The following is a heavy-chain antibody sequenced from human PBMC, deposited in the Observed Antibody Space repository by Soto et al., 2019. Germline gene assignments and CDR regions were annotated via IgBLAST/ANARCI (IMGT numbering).Heavy chain of an antibody. J-gene: IGHJ4*02. Sequence: TSETLSLTCAVYGESFSVYYWRRIRQPPGKGLEWIAEINHSGSTNYNPSLKSRVTISVDTSKNQFSLKLSSVTAADTAVYYCARDVSRGDYDYWGQGTLVTVSS. V-gene: IGHV4-34*01. D-gene: IGHD4-17*01. CDR1: GESFSVYY. CDR2: INHSGST. CDR3: ARDVSRGDYDY.